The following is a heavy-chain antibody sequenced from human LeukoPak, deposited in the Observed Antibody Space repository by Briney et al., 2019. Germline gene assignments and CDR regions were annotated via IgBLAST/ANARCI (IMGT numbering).Heavy chain of an antibody. CDR2: ISSSSSYI. Sequence: GSLRLSCAASGFTFSSYSMNWVRPAPGKGLEWVSSISSSSSYIYYADSVKGRITISRDNSKNTLYLQMNSLRVEDTGVYYCAREDGYHFDHWGQGTLVTVSS. CDR3: AREDGYHFDH. J-gene: IGHJ4*02. D-gene: IGHD5-24*01. V-gene: IGHV3-21*04. CDR1: GFTFSSYS.